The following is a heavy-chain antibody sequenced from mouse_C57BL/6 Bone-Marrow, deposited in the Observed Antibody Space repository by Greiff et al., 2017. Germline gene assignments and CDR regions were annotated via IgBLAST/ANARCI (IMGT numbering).Heavy chain of an antibody. Sequence: VQLKESGPVLVKPGASVKMSCKASGYTFTDYYMNWVKQSHGKSLEWIGVINPYNGGTSYNQKFKGKATLTVDKSSSTAYMELNSLTSEDSAVYYCARRGGYYYGNYAMDYWGQGTSVTVSS. CDR1: GYTFTDYY. D-gene: IGHD1-1*01. CDR2: INPYNGGT. V-gene: IGHV1-19*01. CDR3: ARRGGYYYGNYAMDY. J-gene: IGHJ4*01.